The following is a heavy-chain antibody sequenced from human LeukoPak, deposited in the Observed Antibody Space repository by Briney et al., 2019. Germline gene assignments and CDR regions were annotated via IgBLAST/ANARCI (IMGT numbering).Heavy chain of an antibody. CDR2: IYYSGST. D-gene: IGHD3-10*01. V-gene: IGHV4-39*01. CDR3: ARLRRVTMVRGVIIFDY. J-gene: IGHJ4*02. CDR1: GGSISSSSYY. Sequence: SSETLSLTCTVSGGSISSSSYYWGWIRQPPGKGLERIGSIYYSGSTYYNPSLKSRVTISVDTSKNQFSLKLSSVTAADTAVYYCARLRRVTMVRGVIIFDYWGQGTLVTVSS.